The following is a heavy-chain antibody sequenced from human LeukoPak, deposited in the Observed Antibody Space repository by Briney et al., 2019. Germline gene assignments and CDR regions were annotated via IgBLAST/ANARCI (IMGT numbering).Heavy chain of an antibody. J-gene: IGHJ4*02. CDR2: IRYDGSNK. V-gene: IGHV3-30*02. CDR3: AKDAPNYYGSGSYPAY. CDR1: GFTFSSYG. D-gene: IGHD3-10*01. Sequence: GGSLRLSCAASGFTFSSYGMHWVRQAPGKGLEWVAFIRYDGSNKYYADSVKGRFTISRDNSKNTLYLQMNSLRAEDTAVYYCAKDAPNYYGSGSYPAYWGQGTLVTVSS.